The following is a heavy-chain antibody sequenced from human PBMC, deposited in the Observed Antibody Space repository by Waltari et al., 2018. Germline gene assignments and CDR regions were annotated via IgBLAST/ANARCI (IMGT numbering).Heavy chain of an antibody. CDR2: ISWNSGNI. CDR1: GFTFADYA. V-gene: IGHV3-9*01. J-gene: IGHJ4*02. Sequence: EVQLVESGGGLVPPGRSMRLSCAASGFTFADYAMHWVRQAPGKGLEWVSGISWNSGNIGYADSVKGRFTISRDNAKNSLYLQMNSLRTGDTALYYCAKGHSGSYGLDSWGQGTLVTVSP. D-gene: IGHD1-26*01. CDR3: AKGHSGSYGLDS.